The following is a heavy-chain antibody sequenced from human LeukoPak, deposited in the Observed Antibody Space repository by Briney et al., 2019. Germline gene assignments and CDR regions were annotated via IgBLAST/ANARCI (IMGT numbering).Heavy chain of an antibody. Sequence: GGSLRLSCAASGFTFSSYAMHWVRQAPGKGLQWVAVISYDGNYKYYADSVKGRFTISRDNSKNTMYLQMNSLRTDDTAVYYCAKVGIGAGIDSWGQGTLVTVSS. J-gene: IGHJ4*02. CDR3: AKVGIGAGIDS. CDR2: ISYDGNYK. D-gene: IGHD1-26*01. V-gene: IGHV3-30*04. CDR1: GFTFSSYA.